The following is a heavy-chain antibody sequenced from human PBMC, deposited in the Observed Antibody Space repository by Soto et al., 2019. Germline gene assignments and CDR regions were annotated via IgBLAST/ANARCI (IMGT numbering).Heavy chain of an antibody. D-gene: IGHD6-6*01. CDR3: ARDLGGSSSYLGY. CDR2: INPDYGGA. J-gene: IGHJ4*02. CDR1: GYTFTGRY. Sequence: ASMKVSCKASGYTFTGRYIHWVRQAPGQGLEWMGWINPDYGGATYAQKFQGRVSLTRDTSNSTAYMELSSLRSDDTAVYFCARDLGGSSSYLGYWGQGTPVTVSS. V-gene: IGHV1-2*02.